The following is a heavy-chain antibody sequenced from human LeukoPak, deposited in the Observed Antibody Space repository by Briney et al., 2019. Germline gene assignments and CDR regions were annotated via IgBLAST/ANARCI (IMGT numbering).Heavy chain of an antibody. CDR1: GFTFSSYG. Sequence: SLRLSCTASGFTFSSYGMHWVRQAPGKGLEWVAVIWYDGSNQQYADSVKGRFTISRDNSGNTVFLQMNSLRPEDTAVYYCAKGDSYDPFYHWGLGTLVTVSS. D-gene: IGHD3-16*01. CDR3: AKGDSYDPFYH. CDR2: IWYDGSNQ. J-gene: IGHJ4*02. V-gene: IGHV3-33*06.